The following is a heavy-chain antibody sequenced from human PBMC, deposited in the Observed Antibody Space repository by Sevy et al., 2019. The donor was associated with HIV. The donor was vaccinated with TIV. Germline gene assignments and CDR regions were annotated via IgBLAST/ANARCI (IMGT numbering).Heavy chain of an antibody. Sequence: GGSLRLSCAASGFTFSDYYMSWIRQAPGKGLEWVSYISSSGSTIYYADSVKGRFTISRDNAKNSLYLQMNSLRAEDTAVYYCARARSSFWSGYGYYYYGMDVWGQGTTVTVSS. V-gene: IGHV3-11*01. D-gene: IGHD3-3*01. CDR2: ISSSGSTI. J-gene: IGHJ6*02. CDR1: GFTFSDYY. CDR3: ARARSSFWSGYGYYYYGMDV.